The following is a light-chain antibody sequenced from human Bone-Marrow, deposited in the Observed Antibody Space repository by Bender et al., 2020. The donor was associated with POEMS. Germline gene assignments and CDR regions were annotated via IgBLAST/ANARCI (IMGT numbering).Light chain of an antibody. Sequence: SYVLTQPPSVSVAPGKTARITCGGNNIGSKTVHWYQKRPGQAPVVVVYYGSDRPSGIPDRFSGSNSGITATLTISRVEAGDEADYFCQVWDNDSDHWVFGGGTKLTVL. CDR2: YGS. J-gene: IGLJ3*02. CDR1: NIGSKT. V-gene: IGLV3-21*04. CDR3: QVWDNDSDHWV.